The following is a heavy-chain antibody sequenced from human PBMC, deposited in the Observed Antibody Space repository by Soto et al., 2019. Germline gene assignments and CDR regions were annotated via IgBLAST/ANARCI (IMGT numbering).Heavy chain of an antibody. Sequence: QVQLQQWGAGLLKPSETLSLTCAVYGGSFSVYYWTWIRQPPGTGLEWIGEINHSGSTNYNPYLKSRVTISVDTSKNQFSLKLTSVTVADTAVYYCARDKITGLFDYWVQGTLVTVSS. CDR1: GGSFSVYY. V-gene: IGHV4-34*01. CDR3: ARDKITGLFDY. D-gene: IGHD2-8*02. CDR2: INHSGST. J-gene: IGHJ4*02.